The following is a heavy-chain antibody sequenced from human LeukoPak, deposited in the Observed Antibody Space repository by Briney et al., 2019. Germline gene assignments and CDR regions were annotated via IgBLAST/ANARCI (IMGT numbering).Heavy chain of an antibody. CDR1: GFTFDDYA. CDR2: ISGDGATT. Sequence: HTGGSLRLSCGASGFTFDDYAMHWIRHAPGKGLEWVSSISGDGATTYYADSVEGRFSISRSRSGNSLYLHMNGLRSEDSALYFCAKGYRSAWSYAIDYWGQGILVTVSS. CDR3: AKGYRSAWSYAIDY. V-gene: IGHV3-43*02. D-gene: IGHD6-19*01. J-gene: IGHJ4*02.